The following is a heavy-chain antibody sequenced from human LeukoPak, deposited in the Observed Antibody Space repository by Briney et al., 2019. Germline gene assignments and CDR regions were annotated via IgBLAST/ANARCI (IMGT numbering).Heavy chain of an antibody. CDR2: IGSSSSYI. CDR1: GFTFSDYY. CDR3: AREAAANRYFDL. J-gene: IGHJ2*01. V-gene: IGHV3-21*01. D-gene: IGHD6-13*01. Sequence: GGSLRLSCAASGFTFSDYYMNWVRQAPGKGLEWVSSIGSSSSYIYYADSVKGRFTISRDNAKNSLYLQMNSLRAEDTAVYYCAREAAANRYFDLWGRGTLVTVSS.